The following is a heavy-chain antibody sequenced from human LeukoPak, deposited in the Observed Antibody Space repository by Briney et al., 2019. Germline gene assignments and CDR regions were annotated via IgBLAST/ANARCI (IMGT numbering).Heavy chain of an antibody. Sequence: ASVKVSCKASGYTFAGYYMHWVRQAPGQGLEWMGWINPNSGGTNYAQKLQGRVTMTTDTSTSTAYMELRSLRSDDTAVYYCARVYGSGSRKGRYYYYYMDVWGKGTTVTVSS. CDR3: ARVYGSGSRKGRYYYYYMDV. V-gene: IGHV1-2*02. CDR2: INPNSGGT. J-gene: IGHJ6*03. CDR1: GYTFAGYY. D-gene: IGHD3-10*01.